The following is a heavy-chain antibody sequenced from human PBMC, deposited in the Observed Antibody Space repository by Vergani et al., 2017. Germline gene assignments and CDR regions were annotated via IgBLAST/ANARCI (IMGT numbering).Heavy chain of an antibody. CDR2: IKSQMDGGTT. D-gene: IGHD7-27*01. CDR3: TTLSPNWAHW. CDR1: GFRLSNAW. Sequence: EVQLVESGGGFVKPGGSLRLFCAGFGFRLSNAWMTWVRQGPGKGLEWVGRIKSQMDGGTTDYAAPVKGRFTISRDDSTNMLYLHMNSLKTEDTAVYYCTTLSPNWAHWWGQGTLVNVSS. J-gene: IGHJ4*02. V-gene: IGHV3-15*01.